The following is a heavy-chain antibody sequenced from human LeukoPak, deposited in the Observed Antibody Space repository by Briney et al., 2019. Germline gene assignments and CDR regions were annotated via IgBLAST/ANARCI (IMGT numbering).Heavy chain of an antibody. V-gene: IGHV5-51*01. Sequence: GESLKISCKGSGYIFSNYWIAWVRQMPGRGLEWMGVIYPGDSDTRYSPSFQGQVTISADKSINTAYQQWSSLKASDTAVYYCARREASNAFTDFDCWGQGTLVTVSS. J-gene: IGHJ4*02. CDR2: IYPGDSDT. CDR1: GYIFSNYW. CDR3: ARREASNAFTDFDC. D-gene: IGHD4-11*01.